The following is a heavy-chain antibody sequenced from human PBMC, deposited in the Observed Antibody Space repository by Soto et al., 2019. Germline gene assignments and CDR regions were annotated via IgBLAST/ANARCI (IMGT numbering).Heavy chain of an antibody. J-gene: IGHJ4*02. CDR2: IIAIIGTA. V-gene: IGHV1-69*05. CDR3: ARVDYYDSSGYSNFDY. D-gene: IGHD3-22*01. CDR1: GGTFSRDA. Sequence: SVKVSCKASGGTFSRDAISWVRQAPGQGLEWMGGIIAIIGTANYAQKLQGRVTMSTDKSTSTAYMELRSLRSDDTAVYYCARVDYYDSSGYSNFDYWGQGTLVTVSS.